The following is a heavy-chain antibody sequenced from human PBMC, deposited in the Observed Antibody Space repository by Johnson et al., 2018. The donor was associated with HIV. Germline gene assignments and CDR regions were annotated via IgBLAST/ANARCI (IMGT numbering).Heavy chain of an antibody. D-gene: IGHD3-3*01. J-gene: IGHJ3*02. CDR2: ISGIGGST. Sequence: VQLVESGGGLVQPGGSLRLSCAASGFTFSSYAMSWVRQAPGKGLEWVSAISGIGGSTYYADSVKGRFTISRDNSKNTLYLQINSLRAEDTAVYYCAKDLDLFQRAFDIWGQGTMVTVSS. CDR3: AKDLDLFQRAFDI. CDR1: GFTFSSYA. V-gene: IGHV3-23*04.